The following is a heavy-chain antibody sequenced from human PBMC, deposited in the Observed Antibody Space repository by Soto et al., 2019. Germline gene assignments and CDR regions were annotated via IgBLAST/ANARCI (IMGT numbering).Heavy chain of an antibody. V-gene: IGHV3-30*03. CDR3: ARSGEFSASDYFGF. Sequence: GGSLRLSCAASGFTFSNSWMSWVRQAPGKGLEWVAVISYDGSNKYYADSVKGRFTISRDNVKNSLYLQMNSLRAEDTALYYCARSGEFSASDYFGFWGQGTLVTVSS. J-gene: IGHJ4*02. CDR1: GFTFSNSW. D-gene: IGHD3-10*01. CDR2: ISYDGSNK.